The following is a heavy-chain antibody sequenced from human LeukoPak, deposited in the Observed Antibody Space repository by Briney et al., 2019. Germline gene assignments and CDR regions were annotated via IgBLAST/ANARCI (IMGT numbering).Heavy chain of an antibody. Sequence: GRSLRLSCAASGFTFSSYGMHWVRQAPGKGLEWVANIKEDGSEISYVDSVKGRFTISRDNAKKTLYLQLNSLTAEDTAVYYCARDYDSSGYSVRFEYWGQGTLVTVSS. CDR2: IKEDGSEI. V-gene: IGHV3-7*04. CDR3: ARDYDSSGYSVRFEY. CDR1: GFTFSSYG. J-gene: IGHJ4*02. D-gene: IGHD3-22*01.